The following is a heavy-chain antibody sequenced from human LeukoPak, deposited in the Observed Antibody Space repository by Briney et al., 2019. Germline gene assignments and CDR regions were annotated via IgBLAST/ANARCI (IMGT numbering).Heavy chain of an antibody. V-gene: IGHV3-30*04. D-gene: IGHD1-26*01. CDR1: GFTFSMYA. Sequence: PGRSLRLSCAASGFTFSMYAMYWVRQAPGKGLEWVAVISYDGSNKYYADSVKGRFTISRDNSKNTLYLQMNSLRAEDTAVYYCTKDGTPYYYGMDVWGQGTTVTVSS. J-gene: IGHJ6*02. CDR3: TKDGTPYYYGMDV. CDR2: ISYDGSNK.